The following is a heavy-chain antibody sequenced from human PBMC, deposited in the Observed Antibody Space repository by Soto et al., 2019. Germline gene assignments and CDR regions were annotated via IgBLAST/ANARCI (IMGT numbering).Heavy chain of an antibody. CDR3: ARDHDSLLDDYGDYWDY. V-gene: IGHV1-18*01. CDR2: ISAYNGNT. J-gene: IGHJ4*02. D-gene: IGHD4-17*01. CDR1: GYTFTSHG. Sequence: GASGKVSCKASGYTFTSHGISWVRQAPGQGLEWMGWISAYNGNTNYAQKLQGRVTMTTDTSTSTAYMELRSLRSDDTAVYYCARDHDSLLDDYGDYWDYWGQGTLVTVSS.